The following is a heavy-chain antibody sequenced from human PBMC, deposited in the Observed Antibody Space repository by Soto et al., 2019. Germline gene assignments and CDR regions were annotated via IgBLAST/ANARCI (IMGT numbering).Heavy chain of an antibody. CDR3: ARRGWLQFTHFDY. D-gene: IGHD5-12*01. CDR2: INHSGST. CDR1: GGSFSGYY. Sequence: QVHLQQWGAGLLKPSETLSLTCAVYGGSFSGYYWSWIRQPPGKGLEWIGEINHSGSTNYNPSLKSRVTISVDTSKNQFSLKLSSVTAADTAVYYCARRGWLQFTHFDYWAQGTLVIVSS. J-gene: IGHJ4*02. V-gene: IGHV4-34*01.